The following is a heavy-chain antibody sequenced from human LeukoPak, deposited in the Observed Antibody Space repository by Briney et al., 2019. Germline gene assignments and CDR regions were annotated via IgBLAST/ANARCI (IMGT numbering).Heavy chain of an antibody. CDR3: ARGATVTYDAFDI. J-gene: IGHJ3*02. V-gene: IGHV1-69*05. Sequence: ASVKVSCKASGGTFSSYAISWVRQAPGQGLEWMGGIIPIFGTANYAQKFQGRVTITTDESTSTAYMELSSLRSEDTAVYYCARGATVTYDAFDIWGQGTMVTVSS. CDR1: GGTFSSYA. D-gene: IGHD4-11*01. CDR2: IIPIFGTA.